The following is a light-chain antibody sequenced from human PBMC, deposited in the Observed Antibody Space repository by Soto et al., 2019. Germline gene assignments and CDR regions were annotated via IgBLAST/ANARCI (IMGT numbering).Light chain of an antibody. Sequence: QSVLTQPPSVSGAPGQRVTISCTGSSSNIGAGYDVHWYQQLPGTAPKLLIYGNSNRPSGVPDRFSGSNSGNTATLTIAGTQGMDEADYYCQTWDSEAVIFGGGTKLTVL. V-gene: IGLV1-40*01. J-gene: IGLJ2*01. CDR1: SSNIGAGYD. CDR3: QTWDSEAVI. CDR2: GNS.